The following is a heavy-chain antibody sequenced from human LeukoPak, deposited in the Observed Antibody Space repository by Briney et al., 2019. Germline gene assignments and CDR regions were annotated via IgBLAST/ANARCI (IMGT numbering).Heavy chain of an antibody. CDR3: ARVYSSSHNWFDT. D-gene: IGHD6-13*01. V-gene: IGHV4-59*12. J-gene: IGHJ5*02. Sequence: SETLSLTCTVSGGSISSYYWSWIRQPPGKGLEWIGYVYYSGSTNYNASLKSRVTISVERSKNHFSLNLSSLTAADTAVYYCARVYSSSHNWFDTWGQGTQVTVSS. CDR2: VYYSGST. CDR1: GGSISSYY.